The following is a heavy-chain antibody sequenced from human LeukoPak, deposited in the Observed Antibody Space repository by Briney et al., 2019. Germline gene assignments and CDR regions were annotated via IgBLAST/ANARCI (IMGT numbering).Heavy chain of an antibody. Sequence: GGSLRLSCAASGFTFSSTWMNWVRQGPGKGLEWVSRITSDGSSTIYADSVKGRFTISRDNSKNALYLQMDSLRADDTAVYYCAGVDAAMPDAFDIWGQGTTVTVSS. CDR1: GFTFSSTW. J-gene: IGHJ3*02. D-gene: IGHD5-18*01. CDR3: AGVDAAMPDAFDI. V-gene: IGHV3-74*01. CDR2: ITSDGSST.